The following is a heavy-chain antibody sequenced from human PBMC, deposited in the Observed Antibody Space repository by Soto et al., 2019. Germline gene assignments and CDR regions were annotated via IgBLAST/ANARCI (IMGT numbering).Heavy chain of an antibody. J-gene: IGHJ4*02. CDR3: ADKRIGVYQWNYGDFDY. D-gene: IGHD3-3*01. V-gene: IGHV2-5*02. CDR2: IYWDDDK. Sequence: QITLKESGPTLVNPTQTLTLTCTFSGFSLSTSGVGVGWIRQPPGKALEGLVVIYWDDDKRYSASLRSRLTNSKDTTTRQVVIIMTNVDPKDTTTYFCADKRIGVYQWNYGDFDYWGQGILVTVSS. CDR1: GFSLSTSGVG.